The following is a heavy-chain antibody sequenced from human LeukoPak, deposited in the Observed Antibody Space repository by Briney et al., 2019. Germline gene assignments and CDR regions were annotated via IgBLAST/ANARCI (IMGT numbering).Heavy chain of an antibody. CDR1: GGSVSTTYW. CDR2: ISHSGIT. Sequence: PSGTLSLTCAVSGGSVSTTYWWSWVRQPPEKGLEWIAEISHSGITNYNPSLKSRVTISVDKSKNQFSLKLSSVTAADTAVYYCAREVMVPYYDILTGHFDYWGQGTLVTVSS. D-gene: IGHD3-9*01. CDR3: AREVMVPYYDILTGHFDY. V-gene: IGHV4-4*02. J-gene: IGHJ4*02.